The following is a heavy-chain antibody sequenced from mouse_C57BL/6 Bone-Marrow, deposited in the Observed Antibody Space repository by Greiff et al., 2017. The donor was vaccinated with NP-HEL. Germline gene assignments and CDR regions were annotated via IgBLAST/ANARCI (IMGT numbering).Heavy chain of an antibody. J-gene: IGHJ1*03. CDR3: ARGGGPPWYFDV. V-gene: IGHV1-55*01. CDR1: GYTFTSYW. Sequence: QVQLQQSGAELVKPGASVKMSCKASGYTFTSYWITWVKQRPGQGLEWIGDIYPGSGSTNYHEKFKSKATLTVATSSSTADMQLSSLTSEDSAVYYCARGGGPPWYFDVWGTGTTVTVSS. CDR2: IYPGSGST.